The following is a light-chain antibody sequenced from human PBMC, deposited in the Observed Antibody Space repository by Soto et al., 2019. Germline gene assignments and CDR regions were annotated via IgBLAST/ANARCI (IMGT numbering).Light chain of an antibody. CDR3: LLYTCWLWR. CDR1: QSVSSK. J-gene: IGKJ1*01. CDR2: GAS. Sequence: RAMSKARATLSVSPGEGTTLSCRASQSVSSKLAWYQQKPGQAPRLLIYGASTRATGIPARFSGSGSGTEFFLIVSSLQSEDSAVYSCLLYTCWLWRFGQRAKVDIK. V-gene: IGKV3-15*01.